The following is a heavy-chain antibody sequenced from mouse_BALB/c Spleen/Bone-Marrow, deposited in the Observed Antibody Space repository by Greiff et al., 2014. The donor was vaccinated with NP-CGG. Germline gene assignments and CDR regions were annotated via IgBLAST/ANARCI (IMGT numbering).Heavy chain of an antibody. CDR2: IDPANGNT. D-gene: IGHD2-14*01. J-gene: IGHJ2*01. Sequence: EVQLVESGAELVKPGASVKLSCTGSGFNIKDTYMHWVEQRPEQGLEWIGGIDPANGNTKYDPKFQGKATITADTSSNTAYLQLSSLTSEDTAVYYCASYYRYSFDYWGQGTTLTVSS. CDR1: GFNIKDTY. CDR3: ASYYRYSFDY. V-gene: IGHV14-3*02.